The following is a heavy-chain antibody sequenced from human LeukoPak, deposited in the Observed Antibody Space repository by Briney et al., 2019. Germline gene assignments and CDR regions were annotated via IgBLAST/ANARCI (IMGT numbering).Heavy chain of an antibody. CDR2: IYYSGST. J-gene: IGHJ4*02. Sequence: PSETLSLTRTVSGGSISSYYWSWIRQPPGKGLEWIGYIYYSGSTNYNPSLKSRVTISVDTSKNQFSLKLSYVTAADTAVYFCARESSWGNFDYWGQGTLVTVSS. V-gene: IGHV4-59*01. CDR3: ARESSWGNFDY. D-gene: IGHD7-27*01. CDR1: GGSISSYY.